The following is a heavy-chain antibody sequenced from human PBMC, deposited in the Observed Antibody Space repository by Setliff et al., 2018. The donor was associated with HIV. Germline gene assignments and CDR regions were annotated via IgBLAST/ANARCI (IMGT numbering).Heavy chain of an antibody. D-gene: IGHD1-26*01. V-gene: IGHV4-4*02. CDR3: VRNHEWALGT. CDR1: GDSINTPHC. Sequence: SETLSLTCAVSGDSINTPHCWSWVRQSLAKGLEWIGEVCQRGGINYNPFLWSRASIPMDKPRNYFSLEMASMTAADTAVYFCVRNHEWALGTWGQGLLVTVSS. J-gene: IGHJ5*02. CDR2: VCQRGGI.